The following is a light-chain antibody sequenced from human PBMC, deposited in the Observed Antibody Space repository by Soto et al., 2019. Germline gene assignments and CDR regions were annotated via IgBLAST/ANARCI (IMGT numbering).Light chain of an antibody. CDR2: DAS. CDR1: QSFSSNY. Sequence: EIVLTQSPATLSLSPGERATLSFRASQSFSSNYLAWYQHKPGQAPRLLIYDASSKATGTPDRFIGSGSGTDFTLTISRMEPEDFAVYYCQYYGSSHSNTFGQGTRLEIK. V-gene: IGKV3-20*01. CDR3: QYYGSSHSNT. J-gene: IGKJ5*01.